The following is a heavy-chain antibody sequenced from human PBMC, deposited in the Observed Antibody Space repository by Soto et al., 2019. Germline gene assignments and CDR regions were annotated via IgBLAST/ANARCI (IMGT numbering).Heavy chain of an antibody. CDR2: IYSGGST. D-gene: IGHD3-3*01. CDR3: ASAIFGVVIKSGYYYMDV. CDR1: GFTVSSNY. V-gene: IGHV3-66*01. J-gene: IGHJ6*03. Sequence: GGSLRLSCAASGFTVSSNYMSWVRQAPGKGLEWVSVIYSGGSTYYADSVKGRFTISRDNSKNTLYLQMNSLRAEDTAVYYCASAIFGVVIKSGYYYMDVWGKGTTVTVSS.